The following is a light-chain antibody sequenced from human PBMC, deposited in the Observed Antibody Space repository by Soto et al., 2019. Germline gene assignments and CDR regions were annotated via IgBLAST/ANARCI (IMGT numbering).Light chain of an antibody. J-gene: IGKJ1*01. V-gene: IGKV3-20*01. CDR1: QIVGGDT. CDR2: GAS. CDR3: QQYGSSPQT. Sequence: EIVLTQSPGTLSLSPGERATLSCRASQIVGGDTLAWFQQRPGQAPRLVIYGASNRAAGIPDRFSGSGSGTDFTLTVSRLEPEDFAMYYCQQYGSSPQTFGQGTKVDIK.